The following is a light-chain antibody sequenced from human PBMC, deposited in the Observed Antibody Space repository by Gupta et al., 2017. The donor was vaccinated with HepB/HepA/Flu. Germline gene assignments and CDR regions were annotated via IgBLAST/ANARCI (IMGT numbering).Light chain of an antibody. Sequence: QSALTQPASVSGSPGQSITISCTGTSSDIGVYDYVSWYQHHPGKVPKVIIYDVNNRPSGVSNRFSGSKSGNTASLTISGLQAEDEADYYCSSYTNTITPYVFGTGTKVTVL. J-gene: IGLJ1*01. V-gene: IGLV2-14*03. CDR2: DVN. CDR3: SSYTNTITPYV. CDR1: SSDIGVYDY.